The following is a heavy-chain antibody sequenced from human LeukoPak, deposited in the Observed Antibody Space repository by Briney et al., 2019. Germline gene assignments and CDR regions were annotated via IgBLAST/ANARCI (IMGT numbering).Heavy chain of an antibody. D-gene: IGHD1-7*01. J-gene: IGHJ6*03. Sequence: NASETLSLTCTVSGGSISSYYWSWIRQPPGKGLEWIGYIYYSGSTNYNPSLKSRVTISVDTSKNRFSLKLSSVTAADTAVYYCARKARTSGYYYYMDVWGKGTTVTVSS. CDR3: ARKARTSGYYYYMDV. V-gene: IGHV4-59*01. CDR1: GGSISSYY. CDR2: IYYSGST.